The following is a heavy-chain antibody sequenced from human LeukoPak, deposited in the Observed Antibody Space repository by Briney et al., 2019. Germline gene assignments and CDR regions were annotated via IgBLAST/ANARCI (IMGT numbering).Heavy chain of an antibody. D-gene: IGHD3-22*01. Sequence: KPSETLSLTCTVSGGSISSYYWSWIRQPPGKGLEWIGYIYYSGSTNYNPSLKSRVTISVDTSKNQFSLKLSSVTAADTAVYYCARARHYDSYYFDYWGQGTLVTVSS. J-gene: IGHJ4*02. CDR3: ARARHYDSYYFDY. CDR1: GGSISSYY. V-gene: IGHV4-59*01. CDR2: IYYSGST.